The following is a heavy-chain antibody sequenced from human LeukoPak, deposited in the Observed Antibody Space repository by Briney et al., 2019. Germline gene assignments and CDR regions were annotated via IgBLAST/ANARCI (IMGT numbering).Heavy chain of an antibody. CDR3: ATDTFEWLFNAFDI. Sequence: ASVKVSCKVSGYTLTELSMHWVRQAPGKGLEWMGGFDPEDGETIYAQKFQGRVTMTEDTPTDTAYMELSSLRSEDTAVYYCATDTFEWLFNAFDIWGQGTMVTVSS. J-gene: IGHJ3*02. CDR1: GYTLTELS. V-gene: IGHV1-24*01. D-gene: IGHD3-9*01. CDR2: FDPEDGET.